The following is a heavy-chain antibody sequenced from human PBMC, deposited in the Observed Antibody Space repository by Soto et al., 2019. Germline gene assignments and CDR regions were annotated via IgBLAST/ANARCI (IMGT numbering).Heavy chain of an antibody. Sequence: SEPKCLTCTVTGGYINSHYWSWIRKPTGKGLEWIGYIYYSGSTGYNPSLKSRVTISVDTPKNEFSLKLTSGTAADTAVYYCARLNWNSGFSFDIWGQGTMVTVSS. CDR3: ARLNWNSGFSFDI. D-gene: IGHD1-1*01. CDR1: GGYINSHY. J-gene: IGHJ3*02. CDR2: IYYSGST. V-gene: IGHV4-59*11.